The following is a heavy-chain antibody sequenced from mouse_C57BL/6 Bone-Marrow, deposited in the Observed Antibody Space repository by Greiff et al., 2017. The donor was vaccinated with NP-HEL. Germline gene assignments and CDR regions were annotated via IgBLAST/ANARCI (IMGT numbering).Heavy chain of an antibody. CDR3: ARNYYGSSYPYWYFDV. J-gene: IGHJ1*03. Sequence: VKLMESGPGLVQPSQSLSITCTVSGFSLTSYGVHWVRQSPGKGLEWLGVIWSGGSTDYNAAFISRLSISKDNSKSQVFFKMNSLQADDTAIYYCARNYYGSSYPYWYFDVWGTGTTVTVSS. CDR1: GFSLTSYG. D-gene: IGHD1-1*01. V-gene: IGHV2-2*01. CDR2: IWSGGST.